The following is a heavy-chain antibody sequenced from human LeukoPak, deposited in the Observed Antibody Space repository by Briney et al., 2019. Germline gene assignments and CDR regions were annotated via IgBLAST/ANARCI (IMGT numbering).Heavy chain of an antibody. CDR1: GYTFTGYY. CDR3: ARGPHWDPHFDY. CDR2: INPNSGRT. J-gene: IGHJ4*02. D-gene: IGHD7-27*01. Sequence: ASVKVSCKASGYTFTGYYMHWVRQAPGQGLEWMGWINPNSGRTNYAQNFQGRVTMTRDTSISTAYMELRRLRSDDRAVYYCARGPHWDPHFDYWGQGTLVTVSS. V-gene: IGHV1-2*02.